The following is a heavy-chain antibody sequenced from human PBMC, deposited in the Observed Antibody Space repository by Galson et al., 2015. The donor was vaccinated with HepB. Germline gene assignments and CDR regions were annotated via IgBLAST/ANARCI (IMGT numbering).Heavy chain of an antibody. Sequence: SLRLSCAASGFTFSSYGMHWVRQAPGKGLEWVAVIWYDGSNKYYADSVKGRFTISRDNSKNTLYLQMNSLRAEDTAVYYCARDFARDWNYADWGQGTLVTVSS. V-gene: IGHV3-33*01. D-gene: IGHD1-7*01. CDR3: ARDFARDWNYAD. J-gene: IGHJ4*02. CDR2: IWYDGSNK. CDR1: GFTFSSYG.